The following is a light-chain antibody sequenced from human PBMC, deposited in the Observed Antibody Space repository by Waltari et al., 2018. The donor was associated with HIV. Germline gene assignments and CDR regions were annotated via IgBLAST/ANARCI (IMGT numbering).Light chain of an antibody. CDR1: SSHIGNDN. CDR3: VGWDASLSAYV. V-gene: IGLV1-47*01. CDR2: KNI. J-gene: IGLJ1*01. Sequence: QSVLTQPPSASGTPGQRVTISYSGSSSHIGNDNVYWYQQLPGTTPKLLIYKNIQRPSGVPDRFAGSKSGTSAYLAISGLRSEDEADYYCVGWDASLSAYVFGAGTKVTVL.